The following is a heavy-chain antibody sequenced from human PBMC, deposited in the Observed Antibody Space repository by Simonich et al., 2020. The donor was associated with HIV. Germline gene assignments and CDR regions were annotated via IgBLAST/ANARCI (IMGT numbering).Heavy chain of an antibody. CDR3: ARLKVVGTTNVLYYFDY. Sequence: QVQLQQWGAGLLKPSETLSLTCAVYGGSLRGYFWSWIRHPPGKGMEWIGENNHSGSTNYNPSLKSRVTTTVDTSKNQFSLKLSSVTAADTAVYYCARLKVVGTTNVLYYFDYWGQGTLVTVSS. CDR1: GGSLRGYF. CDR2: NNHSGST. V-gene: IGHV4-34*01. J-gene: IGHJ4*02. D-gene: IGHD1-26*01.